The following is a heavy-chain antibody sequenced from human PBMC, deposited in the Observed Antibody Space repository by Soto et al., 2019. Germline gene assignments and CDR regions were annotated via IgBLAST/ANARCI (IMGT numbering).Heavy chain of an antibody. J-gene: IGHJ4*02. CDR3: ARGDSSDYYRAATADY. CDR1: GYSFTNYW. Sequence: GESLKISCSGSGYSFTNYWIGWVRQMPGKGLEWMGIIYPGDSDTRYSPSFQGQVTISADKSISTAYLQWNSLKASDTAMYFCARGDSSDYYRAATADYWGQGTLVTVSS. CDR2: IYPGDSDT. D-gene: IGHD3-22*01. V-gene: IGHV5-51*01.